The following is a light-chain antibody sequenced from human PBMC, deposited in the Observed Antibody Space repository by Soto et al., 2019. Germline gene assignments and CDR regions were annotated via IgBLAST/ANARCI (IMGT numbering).Light chain of an antibody. CDR1: SSDVGGYNY. Sequence: QSVLTQPASVSVSPGQSITISCTGTSSDVGGYNYVSWYQQHPGKAPKLMIYDVSNRPSGVSNRFSGSKSGNTASLTISGLQADDEADYYCSSYTSSSTLYVFGTGTKLTVL. CDR2: DVS. CDR3: SSYTSSSTLYV. V-gene: IGLV2-14*01. J-gene: IGLJ1*01.